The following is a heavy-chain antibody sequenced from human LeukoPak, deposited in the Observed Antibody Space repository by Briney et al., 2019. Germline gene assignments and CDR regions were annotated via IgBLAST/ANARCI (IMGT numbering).Heavy chain of an antibody. CDR3: AKETYWGGFDP. J-gene: IGHJ5*02. CDR2: ISWNSGSI. Sequence: GGSLRLSCAASGFTFSTYWMTWVRQAPGKGLEWVSGISWNSGSIGYADSVKGRFTISRDNAKNSLYLQMNSLRAEDMALYYCAKETYWGGFDPWGQGTLVTVSS. V-gene: IGHV3-9*03. D-gene: IGHD2-21*01. CDR1: GFTFSTYW.